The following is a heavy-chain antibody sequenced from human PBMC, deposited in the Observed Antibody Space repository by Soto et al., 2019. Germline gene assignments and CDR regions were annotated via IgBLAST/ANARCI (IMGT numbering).Heavy chain of an antibody. J-gene: IGHJ5*02. CDR3: ARHNPPRISIDVTRVNWLDP. CDR1: GYSFTGYW. D-gene: IGHD1-20*01. CDR2: IDPSDSYT. Sequence: GESLKISCKGSGYSFTGYWITWVRQMPGKGLEWMGKIDPSDSYTDYSPSFQGHVTISADKSISTAYLQWSSLKASDTAVYYCARHNPPRISIDVTRVNWLDPWGQGTLVTV. V-gene: IGHV5-10-1*01.